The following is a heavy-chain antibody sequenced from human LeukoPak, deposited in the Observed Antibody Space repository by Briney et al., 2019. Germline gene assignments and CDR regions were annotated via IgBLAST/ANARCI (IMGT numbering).Heavy chain of an antibody. J-gene: IGHJ4*02. D-gene: IGHD2-15*01. Sequence: SETLSLTSTVSGVSISSYYWSWIRQPPGKGLKWIGYIYYSGSTNYNPSLKSRVTISVDMSKNQFSLKLSSVTAADTAVYYCARRGDCSGGSCHYYFDYWGQGTLVTVSS. CDR3: ARRGDCSGGSCHYYFDY. CDR2: IYYSGST. V-gene: IGHV4-59*08. CDR1: GVSISSYY.